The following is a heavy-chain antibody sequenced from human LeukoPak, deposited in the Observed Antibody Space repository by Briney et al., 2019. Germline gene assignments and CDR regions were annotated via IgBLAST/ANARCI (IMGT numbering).Heavy chain of an antibody. J-gene: IGHJ4*02. D-gene: IGHD2-2*01. CDR1: GFTFSSYA. Sequence: GGSLRLSCSASGFTFSSYAMHWVRQAPGKGLEYVSAISSNGGSTYYADSVKGRFTISRDNSKNTLYLQMSSLRAEDTAVYYCVKGSSTSYTAVIDYWGQGTPVTVSS. CDR2: ISSNGGST. V-gene: IGHV3-64D*06. CDR3: VKGSSTSYTAVIDY.